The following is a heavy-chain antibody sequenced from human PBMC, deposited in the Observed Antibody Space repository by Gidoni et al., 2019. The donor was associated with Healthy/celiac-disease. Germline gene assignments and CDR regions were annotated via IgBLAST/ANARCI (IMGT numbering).Heavy chain of an antibody. V-gene: IGHV1-46*01. CDR2: INPSGGST. CDR3: ARLFGDYDSSGYYYHYGMDV. CDR1: GYTFTSYY. J-gene: IGHJ6*02. D-gene: IGHD3-22*01. Sequence: QVQLVQSGAEVKKPGASVTVSCKASGYTFTSYYMHWVRQAPGQGLEWMGIINPSGGSTSYAQKVQGRVTMTRDTSTSTVYMELSSLRSEDTAVYYCARLFGDYDSSGYYYHYGMDVWGQGTTVTVSS.